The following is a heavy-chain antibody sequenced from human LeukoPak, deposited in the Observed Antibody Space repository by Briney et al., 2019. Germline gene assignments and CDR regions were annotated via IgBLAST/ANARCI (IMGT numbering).Heavy chain of an antibody. CDR1: GGSISPYY. CDR2: IYYSGST. V-gene: IGHV4-59*01. J-gene: IGHJ2*01. Sequence: PSETLSLTCTVSGGSISPYYWNWIRQPPGKGLEWIGYIYYSGSTNYNPSLKSRVTISVDTSKNQFSLKLSPVTAADTAVYYCARDSSGWYAARYFDLWGRGTLVTVSS. CDR3: ARDSSGWYAARYFDL. D-gene: IGHD6-19*01.